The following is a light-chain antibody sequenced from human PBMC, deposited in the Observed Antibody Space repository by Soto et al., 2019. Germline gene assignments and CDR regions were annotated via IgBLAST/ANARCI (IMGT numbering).Light chain of an antibody. J-gene: IGKJ4*01. CDR2: AAS. CDR1: QGISNS. Sequence: DIQMTQSPSSLSASLGDRVTITCRASQGISNSLAWYQQKPVKLPNLLIYAASTLQTGVPSRFSGSGSGTDFTLTISTLLPEDVATYYCQKYNSAPLTFGGGTKVEI. V-gene: IGKV1-27*01. CDR3: QKYNSAPLT.